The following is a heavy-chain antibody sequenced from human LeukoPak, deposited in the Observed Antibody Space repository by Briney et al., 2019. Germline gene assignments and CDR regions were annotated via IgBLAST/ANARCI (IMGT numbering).Heavy chain of an antibody. D-gene: IGHD4-17*01. CDR1: GFTFDDYA. J-gene: IGHJ4*02. CDR2: ISWNSGSI. CDR3: AKEAFYGDYPSFDY. Sequence: PGRSLRLSCATSGFTFDDYAMHWVQQAPGKGLEWVSGISWNSGSIGYADSVKGRFTISRDNAKNSLYLQMNSLRAEDTALYYCAKEAFYGDYPSFDYWGQGTLVTVSS. V-gene: IGHV3-9*01.